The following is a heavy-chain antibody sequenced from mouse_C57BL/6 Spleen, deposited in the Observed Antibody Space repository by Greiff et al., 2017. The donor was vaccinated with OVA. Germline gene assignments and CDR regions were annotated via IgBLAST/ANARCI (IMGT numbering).Heavy chain of an antibody. J-gene: IGHJ4*01. CDR1: GFSLSTSGLG. D-gene: IGHD3-2*02. Sequence: QVTLKVCGPGILQSSQTLSLTCSFSGFSLSTSGLGVSWIRQPSGKGLEWLARIYWDVDKRYNPSLKSRLTISKATSRNQVFLNITSVDTADTATYYCARDSSGYAMDCWGHGTSVTVSS. V-gene: IGHV8-12*01. CDR3: ARDSSGYAMDC. CDR2: IYWDVDK.